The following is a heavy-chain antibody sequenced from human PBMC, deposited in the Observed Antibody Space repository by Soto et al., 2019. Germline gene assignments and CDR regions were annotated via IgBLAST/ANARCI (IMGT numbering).Heavy chain of an antibody. CDR3: ARGDHDWGDDYGGYSYLHYFDF. Sequence: PSETLSLTCTVSGDSLKSNSYSWTWIRQSPGKGLQWIGSVSYTGPTNYNPSLEGRVTMSIDTSKHRFSLRLSSVTAADTAVYYCARGDHDWGDDYGGYSYLHYFDFWGQGTPVTVSS. D-gene: IGHD2-21*01. J-gene: IGHJ4*02. CDR2: VSYTGPT. V-gene: IGHV4-61*01. CDR1: GDSLKSNSYS.